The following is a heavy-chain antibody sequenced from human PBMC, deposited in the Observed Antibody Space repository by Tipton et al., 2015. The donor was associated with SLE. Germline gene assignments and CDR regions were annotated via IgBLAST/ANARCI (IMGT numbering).Heavy chain of an antibody. J-gene: IGHJ3*02. CDR2: INHSGST. D-gene: IGHD3-10*01. Sequence: GLVKPSETLSLTCAVYGGSFSGYYWSWIRQPPGKGLEWIGEINHSGSTNYNPSLKSRVTISVDTSKNQFSLKLSSVTAADTAVYYCARAVLLWFGELGGAFDIWGQGTMVTVSS. V-gene: IGHV4-34*01. CDR1: GGSFSGYY. CDR3: ARAVLLWFGELGGAFDI.